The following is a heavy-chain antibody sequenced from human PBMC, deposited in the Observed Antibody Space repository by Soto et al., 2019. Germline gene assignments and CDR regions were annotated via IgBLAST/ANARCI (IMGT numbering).Heavy chain of an antibody. V-gene: IGHV3-74*01. J-gene: IGHJ6*03. CDR1: GFTFSSYW. Sequence: EVQLVESGGGLVRPGGSLRLSCAASGFTFSSYWMHWVRQAPGKGLVWVSRINSDGSSTSYADSVKGRFTISRDNAKNTLYLQMNSLRAEDTAVYYCARNAGHYDFWSGYYKKYYYYMDVWGKGTTVTVSS. CDR3: ARNAGHYDFWSGYYKKYYYYMDV. CDR2: INSDGSST. D-gene: IGHD3-3*01.